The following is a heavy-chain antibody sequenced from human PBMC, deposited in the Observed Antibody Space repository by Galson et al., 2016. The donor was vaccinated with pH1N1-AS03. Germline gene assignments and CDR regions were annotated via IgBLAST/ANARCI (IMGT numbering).Heavy chain of an antibody. CDR2: VDPDTSKT. CDR1: GYTFTDYN. V-gene: IGHV1-69-2*01. J-gene: IGHJ4*02. D-gene: IGHD6-13*01. Sequence: VKVSCKVSGYTFTDYNMHWVQQAPGKGLEWMGLVDPDTSKTKYAEKFQGRVTITADTSRDTAYMDLSGLRSADTAIYYCATDGPRGSLGSWGQGTLVTVSS. CDR3: ATDGPRGSLGS.